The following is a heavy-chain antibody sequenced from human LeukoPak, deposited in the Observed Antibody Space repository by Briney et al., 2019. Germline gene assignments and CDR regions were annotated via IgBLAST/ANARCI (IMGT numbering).Heavy chain of an antibody. J-gene: IGHJ5*02. D-gene: IGHD2-2*01. CDR2: IYYSGST. Sequence: SETLSLTCTVSGGSISSYYRSWIRQPPGKGLEWIGYIYYSGSTNYNPSLKSRVTISVDTSKNQFSLKLSSVTAADTAVYYCARYGEYCSSTSCYGSAWFDPWGQGTLVTVSS. CDR3: ARYGEYCSSTSCYGSAWFDP. CDR1: GGSISSYY. V-gene: IGHV4-59*01.